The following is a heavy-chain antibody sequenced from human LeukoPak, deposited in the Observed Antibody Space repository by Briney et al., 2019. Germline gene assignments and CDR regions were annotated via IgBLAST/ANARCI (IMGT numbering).Heavy chain of an antibody. CDR3: AKDHAGSGRACES. Sequence: GGSLRLSCETSGFTFRTCGVHWVRQAPGKGLEWVALMSSDAIKTYYADSVKGRFSISRDSSKDTLYLQMNSLRAEDTAVYYCAKDHAGSGRACESWGQGTLVTVSS. CDR2: MSSDAIKT. D-gene: IGHD2-15*01. CDR1: GFTFRTCG. J-gene: IGHJ5*02. V-gene: IGHV3-30*04.